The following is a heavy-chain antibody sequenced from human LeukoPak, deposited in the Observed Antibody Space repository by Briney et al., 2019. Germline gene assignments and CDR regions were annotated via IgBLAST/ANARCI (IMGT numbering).Heavy chain of an antibody. CDR1: GYTFTSYA. V-gene: IGHV1-3*01. CDR2: INAANGNT. CDR3: ARAYDSGCNY. J-gene: IGHJ4*02. Sequence: ASVKVSCKASGYTFTSYAIHWVRQAPGQRLEWMGLINAANGNTRYSLTFQDRVTITRDTSASTAYMELSSLRSEDTAVYYCARAYDSGCNYWGQGTLVTVSS. D-gene: IGHD6-19*01.